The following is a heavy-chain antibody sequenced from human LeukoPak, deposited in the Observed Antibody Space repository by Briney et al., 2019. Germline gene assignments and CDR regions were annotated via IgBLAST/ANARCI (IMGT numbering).Heavy chain of an antibody. CDR2: MSYDGSNK. J-gene: IGHJ4*02. D-gene: IGHD3-9*01. Sequence: GGSLRLSCAASGFTFSTYGMHWVRQAPGKGLEWVAVMSYDGSNKYYADSVKGRFTISRDNSKNTLYLQMNSLRAEDTAVYYCAKLSGGRYFDWATDYWGQGTLVTVSS. V-gene: IGHV3-30*18. CDR1: GFTFSTYG. CDR3: AKLSGGRYFDWATDY.